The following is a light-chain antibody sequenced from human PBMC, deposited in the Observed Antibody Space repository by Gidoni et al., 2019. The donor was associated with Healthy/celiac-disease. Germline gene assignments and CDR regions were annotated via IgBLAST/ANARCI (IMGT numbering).Light chain of an antibody. CDR3: QQSYSTPRT. V-gene: IGKV1-39*01. CDR2: AAS. CDR1: QSTSSY. J-gene: IGKJ1*01. Sequence: DIQMTQSPSSLSASAGDSVTITRRASQSTSSYLNWYQQKPGKAPKLLIYAASSLESGVPARFSGSGSGTDFTLTISSLQPEDFATYYCQQSYSTPRTFGQGTKVEIK.